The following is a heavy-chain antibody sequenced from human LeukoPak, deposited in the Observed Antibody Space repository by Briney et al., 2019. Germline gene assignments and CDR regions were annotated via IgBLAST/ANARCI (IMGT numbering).Heavy chain of an antibody. CDR3: ARFAIVGATMRWFDP. CDR2: MNPNSGNT. V-gene: IGHV1-8*01. CDR1: GYTFTSYD. D-gene: IGHD1-26*01. Sequence: ASVKVSCKASGYTFTSYDINWVRQATGQGLEWMGWMNPNSGNTGYAQKFQGRVTMTRNTSISTAYMELNSLRSEDTAVYYCARFAIVGATMRWFDPWGQGTLVTVSS. J-gene: IGHJ5*02.